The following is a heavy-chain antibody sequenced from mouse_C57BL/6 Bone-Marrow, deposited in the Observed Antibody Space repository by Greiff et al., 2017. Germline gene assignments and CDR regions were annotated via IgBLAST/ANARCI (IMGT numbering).Heavy chain of an antibody. CDR3: AREDYYGRIDY. J-gene: IGHJ2*01. V-gene: IGHV5-16*01. CDR1: GFTFSDYY. Sequence: EVHLVESEGGLVQPGSSMKLSCTASGFTFSDYYMAWVRQVPEKGLEWVANINYDGSSTYYLDSLKSRFIISRDNAKNILYLQMSSLKSEDTATYYCAREDYYGRIDYWGQGTTLTVSS. CDR2: INYDGSST. D-gene: IGHD1-1*01.